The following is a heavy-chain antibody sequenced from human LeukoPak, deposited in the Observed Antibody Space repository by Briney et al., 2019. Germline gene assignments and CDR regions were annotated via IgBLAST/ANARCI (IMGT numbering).Heavy chain of an antibody. Sequence: GGSLRLSCEATGFTFSRDWLHWVRQGPGKGLGWASRIHSEGSPATYAASVKGRFTISRDNAKNTLYLQMDSLRVEDTAVYYCARDLGYYYMDVWGKGTTVTVSS. CDR1: GFTFSRDW. CDR2: IHSEGSPA. D-gene: IGHD3-3*01. J-gene: IGHJ6*03. CDR3: ARDLGYYYMDV. V-gene: IGHV3-74*01.